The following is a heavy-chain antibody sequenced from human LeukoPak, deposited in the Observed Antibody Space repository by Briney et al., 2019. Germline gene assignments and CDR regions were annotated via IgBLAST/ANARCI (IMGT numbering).Heavy chain of an antibody. Sequence: SSETLSLTCAVSGGSISSGGYSWSWIRQPPGKGLEWIGYIFHSGSTYYNPSLKSRVTISLDRSKNHFSLKLTSVTAADTAVYYCARVWVMAYFDYWGQGTLVTVSS. CDR1: GGSISSGGYS. CDR3: ARVWVMAYFDY. CDR2: IFHSGST. J-gene: IGHJ4*02. V-gene: IGHV4-30-2*01. D-gene: IGHD2-21*01.